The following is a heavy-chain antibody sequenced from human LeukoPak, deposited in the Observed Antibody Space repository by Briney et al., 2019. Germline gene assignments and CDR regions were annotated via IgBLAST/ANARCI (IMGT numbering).Heavy chain of an antibody. CDR3: ARSHIVVVPAAIRGYNWFDP. V-gene: IGHV1-46*01. J-gene: IGHJ5*02. CDR1: GYTFTSYY. CDR2: INPSGGST. Sequence: ASVKVSCKASGYTFTSYYMHWVRQAPGQGLEWMGIINPSGGSTSYAQKFQGRVTMTRDTSTSTVYMELSSLRSEDTAVYYCARSHIVVVPAAIRGYNWFDPWGQGTLVTVSS. D-gene: IGHD2-2*01.